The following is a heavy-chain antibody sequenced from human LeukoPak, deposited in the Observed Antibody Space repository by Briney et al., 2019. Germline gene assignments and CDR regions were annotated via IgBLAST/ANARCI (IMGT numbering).Heavy chain of an antibody. J-gene: IGHJ5*02. CDR2: IRNKAKGYST. CDR3: VRDAGWRFDP. V-gene: IGHV3-72*01. CDR1: GFTFSDHN. Sequence: PGGSLRLFCAASGFTFSDHNMEWVRQAPGKGLEWVGRIRNKAKGYSTECAASVKGRFTISRDDSKNSLYLQMNSLKIDDTAVYYCVRDAGWRFDPWGQGTLVSVSS. D-gene: IGHD5-24*01.